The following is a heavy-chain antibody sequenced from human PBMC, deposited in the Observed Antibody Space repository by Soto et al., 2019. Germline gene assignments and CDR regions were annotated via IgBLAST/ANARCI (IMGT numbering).Heavy chain of an antibody. CDR1: GGSFTAYQ. CDR3: AREGPWLDYWYFDL. V-gene: IGHV4-34*02. J-gene: IGHJ2*01. CDR2: INHSGSA. D-gene: IGHD6-19*01. Sequence: QVQLQQWGAGVLKPSETLSLTCAVNGGSFTAYQWSWIRQAPGKGLEWIGKINHSGSAIYNPSLKSRVTISVDTSQNQFSLKLRSLTGADTAVYYCAREGPWLDYWYFDLWGRGTLVTVSS.